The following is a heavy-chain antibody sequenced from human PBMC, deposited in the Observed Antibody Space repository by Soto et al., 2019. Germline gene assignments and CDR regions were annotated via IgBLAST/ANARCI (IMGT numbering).Heavy chain of an antibody. Sequence: PGGSLRLSCAASGFTVSSNYMSWVRQAPGKGLEWVSVIYSGGSTYYADSVKGRFTISRDNSKNTLYLQMNSLRAEDTAVYYCAREVGRPRKTTAAAGPTTWGWFDPWGQGTLVTVSS. CDR1: GFTVSSNY. D-gene: IGHD6-13*01. CDR3: AREVGRPRKTTAAAGPTTWGWFDP. CDR2: IYSGGST. V-gene: IGHV3-53*01. J-gene: IGHJ5*02.